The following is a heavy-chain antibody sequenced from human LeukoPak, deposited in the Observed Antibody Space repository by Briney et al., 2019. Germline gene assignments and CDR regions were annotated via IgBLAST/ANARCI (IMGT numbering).Heavy chain of an antibody. CDR2: IYYSGST. D-gene: IGHD6-13*01. Sequence: SETLSLTCTVSGGSISSSSYYWGWIRQPPGKGLEWIGSIYYSGSTYYNPSLKSRVTISVDTSKNQFSLKLSSVTAADTAVYYCARTEAAAGRGPPDYWGQGTLVTVSS. CDR3: ARTEAAAGRGPPDY. J-gene: IGHJ4*02. V-gene: IGHV4-39*07. CDR1: GGSISSSSYY.